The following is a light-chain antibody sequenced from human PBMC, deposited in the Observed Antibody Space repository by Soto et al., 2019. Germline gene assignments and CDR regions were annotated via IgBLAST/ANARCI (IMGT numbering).Light chain of an antibody. CDR1: QSVSSN. J-gene: IGKJ5*01. CDR3: QQRSNWPPN. Sequence: EIVITQSPATLSVSPGYRATLSCRASQSVSSNLAWYQQKPGQAPRLLIYDASNRATGIPARFSGSGSGTDFTLTISSLEPEDFAVYYCQQRSNWPPNFGQGTRLEIK. V-gene: IGKV3-11*01. CDR2: DAS.